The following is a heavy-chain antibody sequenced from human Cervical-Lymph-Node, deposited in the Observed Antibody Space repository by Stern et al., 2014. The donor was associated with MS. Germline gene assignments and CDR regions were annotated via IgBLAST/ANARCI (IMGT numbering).Heavy chain of an antibody. D-gene: IGHD6-13*01. CDR2: VYYRGST. Sequence: QVQLQESGPGLVKPSETLSLSCTVSGGSISSGSFYWGWIRQPPGKGLEWIGTVYYRGSTYYTLPLKSRVPISVDTSKNQFSLTLTSVTAADTAVYYCARLEYTTSWYSHYFDYWGQGTLVTVSS. CDR1: GGSISSGSFY. J-gene: IGHJ4*02. CDR3: ARLEYTTSWYSHYFDY. V-gene: IGHV4-39*01.